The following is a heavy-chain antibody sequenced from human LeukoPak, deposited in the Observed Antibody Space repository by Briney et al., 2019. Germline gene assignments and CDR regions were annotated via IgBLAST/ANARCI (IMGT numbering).Heavy chain of an antibody. CDR2: IIPIFGTA. D-gene: IGHD3-22*01. Sequence: SVKVSCKASGGTFSSYAISWVRQAPGQGLEWMGGIIPIFGTANYAQKFQGRVTITADESTSTAYMELSSLRSEDTAVYYCARDLFYDSSGAFDYWGQGTLVTVSS. J-gene: IGHJ4*02. CDR3: ARDLFYDSSGAFDY. CDR1: GGTFSSYA. V-gene: IGHV1-69*13.